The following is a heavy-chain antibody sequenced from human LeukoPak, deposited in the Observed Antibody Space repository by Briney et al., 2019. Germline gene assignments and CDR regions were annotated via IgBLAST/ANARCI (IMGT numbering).Heavy chain of an antibody. Sequence: GASVKVSCKASGYTFTSYGISWVRQAPGQGLEWMGWISAYNGNTNYAQKLQGRVTMTTDTSTSTAYMELRSLRSDDTAVYYCARGRRFGVVKVHDAFDIWGQGTMVTVSS. CDR1: GYTFTSYG. V-gene: IGHV1-18*01. D-gene: IGHD3-3*01. CDR2: ISAYNGNT. CDR3: ARGRRFGVVKVHDAFDI. J-gene: IGHJ3*02.